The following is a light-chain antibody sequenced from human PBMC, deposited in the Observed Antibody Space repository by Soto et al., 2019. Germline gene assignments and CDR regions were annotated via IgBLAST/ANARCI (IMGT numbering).Light chain of an antibody. J-gene: IGKJ1*01. CDR3: QQYGSSGT. Sequence: EIVMTQSPATLSVSPGERATLSCRASQSVRSNLAWYQQKPGQAPRLLIYGASTRATGIPDRFSGSGSGTEFTLTISSLQPEDFAVYYCQQYGSSGTFGQGTKVDIK. V-gene: IGKV3-15*01. CDR2: GAS. CDR1: QSVRSN.